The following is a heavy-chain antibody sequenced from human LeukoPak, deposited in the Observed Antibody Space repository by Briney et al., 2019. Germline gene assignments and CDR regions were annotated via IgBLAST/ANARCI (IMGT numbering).Heavy chain of an antibody. J-gene: IGHJ4*02. V-gene: IGHV3-9*01. CDR2: ISWNSGSI. CDR3: AKDIGYNYGQMPFDY. Sequence: GGSLRLSCAGSGFIFNNYAMHWVRQPPGKGLEWVSGISWNSGSIGYVDSVKGRFTISRDNAKNSLYLQMNSLRAEDTALYYCAKDIGYNYGQMPFDYWGQGTLVTVPS. D-gene: IGHD5-18*01. CDR1: GFIFNNYA.